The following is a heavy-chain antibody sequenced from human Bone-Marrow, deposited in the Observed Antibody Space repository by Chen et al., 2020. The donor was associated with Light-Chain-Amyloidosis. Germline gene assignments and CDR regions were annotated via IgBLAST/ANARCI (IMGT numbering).Heavy chain of an antibody. CDR1: GGSFSGYY. Sequence: QVQLQQWGAGLLKPSETLSLTCAVYGGSFSGYYWSWIRQPPGKGLEWIGEINHSGSTNYNPSLKSRVTISVDTSKNQFSLKLSSVTAADTAVYYCARWAAYCGYEEIDPWGHGTLVTVSS. CDR2: INHSGST. J-gene: IGHJ5*02. V-gene: IGHV4-34*01. CDR3: ARWAAYCGYEEIDP. D-gene: IGHD5-12*01.